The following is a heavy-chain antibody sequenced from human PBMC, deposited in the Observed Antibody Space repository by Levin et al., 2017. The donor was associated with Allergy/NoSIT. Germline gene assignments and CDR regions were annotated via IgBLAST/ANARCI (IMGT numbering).Heavy chain of an antibody. J-gene: IGHJ5*02. CDR1: GFTFSDYY. CDR3: ARDSAAPARREEEVLLWFDP. Sequence: GESLKISCAASGFTFSDYYMSWIRQAPGKGLEWVSYISSSGSTIYYADSVKGRFTISRDNAKNSLYLQMNSLRAEDTAVYYCARDSAAPARREEEVLLWFDPWGQGTLVTVSS. V-gene: IGHV3-11*01. CDR2: ISSSGSTI. D-gene: IGHD6-6*01.